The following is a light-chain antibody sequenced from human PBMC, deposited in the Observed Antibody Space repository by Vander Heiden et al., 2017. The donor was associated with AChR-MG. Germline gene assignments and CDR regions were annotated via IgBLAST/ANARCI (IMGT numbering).Light chain of an antibody. Sequence: QPALTQPATVSGSPGQSVTIPCTGTRSDIGGYDDVSWYQQHPSKAHKLMVDDGSNRPSAVSPRVSGSKSCNTASLTISGLQAEDEADYDCSSYTSSSTLFGTGTKVTVL. J-gene: IGLJ1*01. CDR2: DGS. CDR1: RSDIGGYDD. V-gene: IGLV2-14*03. CDR3: SSYTSSSTL.